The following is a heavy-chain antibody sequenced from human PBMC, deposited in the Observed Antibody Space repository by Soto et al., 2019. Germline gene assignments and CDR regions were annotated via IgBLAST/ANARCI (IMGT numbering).Heavy chain of an antibody. CDR3: ATQTPPYHYDSSGYYYHYCKNV. CDR1: GYSFTSYW. Sequence: PGESLKISCKGSGYSFTSYWIGWVRQMPGKGLEWMGRIDPSDSYTNYSPSFQGHVTISADKSISTAYLQWSSLKASDTAMYYCATQTPPYHYDSSGYYYHYCKNVLGQGTTGTVAS. V-gene: IGHV5-10-1*01. CDR2: IDPSDSYT. D-gene: IGHD3-22*01. J-gene: IGHJ6*02.